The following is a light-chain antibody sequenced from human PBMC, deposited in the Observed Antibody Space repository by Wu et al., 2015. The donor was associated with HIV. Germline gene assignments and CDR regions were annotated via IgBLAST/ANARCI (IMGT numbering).Light chain of an antibody. CDR3: QQSYSTPPYS. CDR1: QSISNF. CDR2: AAS. V-gene: IGKV1-39*01. J-gene: IGKJ2*03. Sequence: DIQMTQSPSSLSASVGDRVTISCRASQSISNFLNWYQHKPGKAPKLLIYAASSLQSGVPSRFSGSGSGTDFTLTISSLQPEDFATYYCQQSYSTPPYSFGRGDQAGDQT.